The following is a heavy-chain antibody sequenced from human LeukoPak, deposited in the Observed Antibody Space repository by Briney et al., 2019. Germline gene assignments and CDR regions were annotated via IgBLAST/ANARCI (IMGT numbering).Heavy chain of an antibody. Sequence: GGSPRLSCAASGFTFSSYAMSWVRQAPGKGLEWVSAISGRGGSTYYADSVKGRFTIYRDNSKNTLYLQMNSLRAEDTAVYYCAKDDGRIAVAGTSTYWGQGTLVTVSS. V-gene: IGHV3-23*01. CDR3: AKDDGRIAVAGTSTY. J-gene: IGHJ4*02. CDR2: ISGRGGST. CDR1: GFTFSSYA. D-gene: IGHD6-19*01.